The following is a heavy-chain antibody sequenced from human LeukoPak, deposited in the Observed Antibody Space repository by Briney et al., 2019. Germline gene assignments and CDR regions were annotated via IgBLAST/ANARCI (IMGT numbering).Heavy chain of an antibody. V-gene: IGHV4-59*08. CDR2: IYYSGST. D-gene: IGHD3-10*01. Sequence: PSETLSLTCTVSGGSISSYYWSWIRQPPGKGLEWIGYIYYSGSTNYNPSLKSRVTISVDTSKNQFSLKLSSVTAADTVVYYCARYGSGSPRFDYWGQGTLVTVSS. CDR1: GGSISSYY. J-gene: IGHJ4*02. CDR3: ARYGSGSPRFDY.